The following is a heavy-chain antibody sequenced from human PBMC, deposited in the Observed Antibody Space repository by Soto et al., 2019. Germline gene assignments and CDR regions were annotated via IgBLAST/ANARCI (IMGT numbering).Heavy chain of an antibody. D-gene: IGHD3-3*01. J-gene: IGHJ3*02. CDR1: GFTFSSYG. CDR3: AKDRDRITIFGVVIPDKDAFDI. V-gene: IGHV3-33*06. Sequence: GGSLRLSCAASGFTFSSYGMHWVRQAPGKGLEWVAIIWYDGVNKNYIDSVKGRFTISRDNSENTLYLQMNSLRAEDTAVYYCAKDRDRITIFGVVIPDKDAFDIWGQGTMVTVSS. CDR2: IWYDGVNK.